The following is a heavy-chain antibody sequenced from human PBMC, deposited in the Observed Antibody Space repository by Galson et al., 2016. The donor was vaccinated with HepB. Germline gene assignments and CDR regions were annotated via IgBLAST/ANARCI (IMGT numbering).Heavy chain of an antibody. V-gene: IGHV2-5*02. CDR1: GFSLRTTGVG. J-gene: IGHJ5*02. D-gene: IGHD6-19*01. CDR3: AHTPRTRDYSNGWHAWFDP. CDR2: IYWDDDK. Sequence: LALVQPTQTLTLTCTFSGFSLRTTGVGVSWIRQPPGKALEWLARIYWDDDKRYSPSLKSRLTITKDPSRNQVVLTLTHVDPVDTATYYCAHTPRTRDYSNGWHAWFDPWGQGTLVTVSS.